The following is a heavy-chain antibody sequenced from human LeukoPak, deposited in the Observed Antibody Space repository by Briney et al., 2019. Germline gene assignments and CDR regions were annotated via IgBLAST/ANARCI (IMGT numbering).Heavy chain of an antibody. Sequence: GASVKVSCKASGYTFTGYYMHWVRQAPGQGLEWMGWINPNSGGTNYAQKFQGRVTMTRDTSISTAYMELSRLRSDDTAVYYCAIVVVVAATPVDWFDPWGQGTLVTVSS. CDR1: GYTFTGYY. CDR3: AIVVVVAATPVDWFDP. D-gene: IGHD2-15*01. CDR2: INPNSGGT. V-gene: IGHV1-2*02. J-gene: IGHJ5*02.